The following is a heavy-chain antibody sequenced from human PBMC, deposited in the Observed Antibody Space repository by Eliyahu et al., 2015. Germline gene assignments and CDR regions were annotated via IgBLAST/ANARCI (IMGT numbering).Heavy chain of an antibody. CDR2: IYYSGST. D-gene: IGHD3-10*01. CDR3: ARVGRPYERPAGLGLNV. J-gene: IGHJ3*01. CDR1: GXSISSXSXY. V-gene: IGHV4-39*07. Sequence: QLQLQESGPGLVKPSETLSLTCTXXGXSISSXSXYWGWIRQPPGKGLEWIGSIYYSGSTYYNPSLKSRVTISVDTSKNQFSLKLSSVTAADTAVYYCARVGRPYERPAGLGLNVWGQGTMVTVSS.